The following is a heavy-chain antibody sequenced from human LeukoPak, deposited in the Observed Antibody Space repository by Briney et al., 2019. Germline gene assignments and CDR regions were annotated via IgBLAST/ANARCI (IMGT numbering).Heavy chain of an antibody. V-gene: IGHV1-18*01. CDR1: GYTFTSYG. Sequence: ASVKVSCKASGYTFTSYGISWVRQAPGQGLEWMGWISAYNGNTNYAQKLQGRVTMTTDTSTSTAYMELRSLRSDDTAVYYCARGCSTWRFLEKYYFDYWGQGTLVTVSS. CDR2: ISAYNGNT. J-gene: IGHJ4*02. CDR3: ARGCSTWRFLEKYYFDY. D-gene: IGHD3-3*01.